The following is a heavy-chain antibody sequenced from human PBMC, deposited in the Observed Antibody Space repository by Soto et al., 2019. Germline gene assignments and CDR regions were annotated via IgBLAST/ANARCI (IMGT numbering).Heavy chain of an antibody. D-gene: IGHD2-21*02. CDR2: ISYDGSNK. V-gene: IGHV3-30-3*01. CDR3: ARTHIVVVTATEYFQH. J-gene: IGHJ1*01. Sequence: LRLSCAASGFTFSSYAMHWVRQAPGKGLEWVAVISYDGSNKYYADSVKGRFTISRDNSKNTLYLQMNSLRAEDTAVYYCARTHIVVVTATEYFQHWGQGTLVTVSS. CDR1: GFTFSSYA.